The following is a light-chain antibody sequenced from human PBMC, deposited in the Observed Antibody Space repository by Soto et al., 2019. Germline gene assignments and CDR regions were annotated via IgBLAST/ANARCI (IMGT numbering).Light chain of an antibody. CDR3: QQRNNWPLT. J-gene: IGKJ5*01. CDR2: DTS. V-gene: IGKV3-11*01. CDR1: QSISSY. Sequence: ESVLTQSPATLSLSPGERATLSCRASQSISSYFAWYQQKPGQAPRLLIYDTSTGATGIPARFSGSGSGTDFTPTISSLDPEDFAVYYCQQRNNWPLTFGQGTRLEIK.